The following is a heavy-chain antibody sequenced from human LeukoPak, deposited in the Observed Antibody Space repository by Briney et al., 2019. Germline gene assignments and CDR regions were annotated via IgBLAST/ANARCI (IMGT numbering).Heavy chain of an antibody. CDR2: IYYSGST. J-gene: IGHJ4*02. CDR3: ASSFSVGTGTFDY. V-gene: IGHV4-59*01. CDR1: GGSISSYY. D-gene: IGHD7-27*01. Sequence: SETLSLTCSVSGGSISSYYWSWIRQPPGKGLEWIGYIYYSGSTNYNPSLKSRVTISVDTSKNQFSLKLSSVTAADTAVYYCASSFSVGTGTFDYWGQGTLVTVSS.